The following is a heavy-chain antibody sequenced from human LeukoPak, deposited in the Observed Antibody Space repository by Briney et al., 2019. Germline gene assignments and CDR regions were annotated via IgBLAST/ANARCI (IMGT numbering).Heavy chain of an antibody. V-gene: IGHV3-53*01. Sequence: GGSLRLSCAASGFTFSSYSMNWVRQAPGKGLEWVSVIYSGGSTYYADSVKGRFTISRDDSKNTLYLQMNSLRAEDTAVYYCARVGTILEWLLGTGYYGMDVWGQGTTVTVSS. J-gene: IGHJ6*02. CDR1: GFTFSSYS. D-gene: IGHD3-3*01. CDR2: IYSGGST. CDR3: ARVGTILEWLLGTGYYGMDV.